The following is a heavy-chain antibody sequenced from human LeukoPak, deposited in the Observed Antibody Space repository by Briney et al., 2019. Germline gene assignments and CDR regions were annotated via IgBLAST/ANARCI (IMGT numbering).Heavy chain of an antibody. CDR2: INPNSGGT. Sequence: ASVKVSCKASGYTFTGYYMHWVRQAPGQGLEWMGWINPNSGGTTYAQKSQGRVTMTRDTSISTAYMELSRLRSDDTAVYYCARVYCTNGVCFRAQADYWGQGTLVTVSS. D-gene: IGHD2-8*01. CDR1: GYTFTGYY. J-gene: IGHJ4*02. V-gene: IGHV1-2*02. CDR3: ARVYCTNGVCFRAQADY.